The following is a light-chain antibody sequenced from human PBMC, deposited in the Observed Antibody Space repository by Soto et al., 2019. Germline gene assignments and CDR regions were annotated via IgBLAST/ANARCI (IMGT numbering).Light chain of an antibody. Sequence: QSVLTQPASVSGSPGQSITISCTGTSSDVGGYNYASWYQQHPGKAPKLMIYEVSNRPSGVSNRFSGSKSGNTASLTISGLQAEDEADYYCSSYTSSRTLNVFGTGTKVTVL. CDR1: SSDVGGYNY. V-gene: IGLV2-14*01. J-gene: IGLJ1*01. CDR3: SSYTSSRTLNV. CDR2: EVS.